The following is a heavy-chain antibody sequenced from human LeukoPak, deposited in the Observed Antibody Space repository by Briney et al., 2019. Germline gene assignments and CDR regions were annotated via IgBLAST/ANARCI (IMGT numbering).Heavy chain of an antibody. CDR3: ARNAGNSDVDY. D-gene: IGHD4-23*01. Sequence: PSETLPLTCAVSGGSITSTNWWTWVRQPPGKGLDWIGEVYHSGSTNYNPSLKSRVTISVDKSKNHFSLKLNSVTAADTAVYYCARNAGNSDVDYWGQGTPVTVSS. J-gene: IGHJ4*02. CDR2: VYHSGST. V-gene: IGHV4-4*02. CDR1: GGSITSTNW.